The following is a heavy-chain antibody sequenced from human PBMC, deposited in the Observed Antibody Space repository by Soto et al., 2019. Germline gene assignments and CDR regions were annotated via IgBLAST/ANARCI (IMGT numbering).Heavy chain of an antibody. CDR1: GFTFSSYA. CDR2: ISGSGGST. Sequence: EVQLLESGGGLVQPGGSLRLSCAASGFTFSSYAMSWVRQAPGKGLEWVSAISGSGGSTYYADSVKGRFTISRDNSKNTLYLHMNSRRAEDTAVYYCAKDQDSGSYPDAFDIWGQGTMVTVSS. V-gene: IGHV3-23*01. CDR3: AKDQDSGSYPDAFDI. D-gene: IGHD1-26*01. J-gene: IGHJ3*02.